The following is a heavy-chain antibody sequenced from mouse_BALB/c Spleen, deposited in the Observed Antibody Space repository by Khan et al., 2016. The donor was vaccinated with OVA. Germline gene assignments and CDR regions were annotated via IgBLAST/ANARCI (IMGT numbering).Heavy chain of an antibody. CDR1: GYTFTDFL. CDR3: ARAGYGGFAF. D-gene: IGHD3-1*01. CDR2: IYPGSGYT. Sequence: VQLQQSGPELVKPGASVKMSCKASGYTFTDFLISWVSQRKGQGLEWIGEIYPGSGYTYYNEKFKGKASLPSDKSSNTAYMQLSNLTSEDSAVYFCARAGYGGFAFWGQGTLVTVSA. J-gene: IGHJ3*01. V-gene: IGHV1-81*01.